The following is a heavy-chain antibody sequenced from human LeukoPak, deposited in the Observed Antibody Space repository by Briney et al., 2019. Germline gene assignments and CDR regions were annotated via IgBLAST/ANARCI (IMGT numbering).Heavy chain of an antibody. D-gene: IGHD6-19*01. J-gene: IGHJ4*02. CDR3: SLLAVASPQDY. CDR1: GFTFSTYE. Sequence: GGSLRLSCAASGFTFSTYEMHWVRQAPGKGLEWVSDISSSGSTVYYADSVKGRFTTSRDNAKNFLYLQMHSLRAEDTAVYYCSLLAVASPQDYWGQGTLVTVSS. CDR2: ISSSGSTV. V-gene: IGHV3-48*03.